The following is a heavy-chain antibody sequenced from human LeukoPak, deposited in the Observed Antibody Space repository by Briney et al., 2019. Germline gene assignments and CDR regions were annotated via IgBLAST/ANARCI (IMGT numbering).Heavy chain of an antibody. Sequence: GGSLRLSCAASGFTFSSYGMHWVRQAPGKGLEWVAVISYDGSNKYYADSVKGRFTISRDNSKNTLYLQMNSLRAEDTAVYYCAKVGSASPFYYYYGMDVWGQGTTVTVSS. CDR2: ISYDGSNK. CDR1: GFTFSSYG. V-gene: IGHV3-30*18. D-gene: IGHD2-15*01. CDR3: AKVGSASPFYYYYGMDV. J-gene: IGHJ6*02.